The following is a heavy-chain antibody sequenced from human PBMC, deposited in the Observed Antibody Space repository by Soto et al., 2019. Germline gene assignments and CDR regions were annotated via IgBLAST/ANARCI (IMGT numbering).Heavy chain of an antibody. J-gene: IGHJ4*02. CDR2: MFPGGST. V-gene: IGHV4-4*07. D-gene: IGHD5-18*01. CDR1: GDPFTSYF. Sequence: QVQLQESGPGLVKPSETLSLTCTVSGDPFTSYFWSWIRQPAGKGLEWIGHMFPGGSTNHNPSLTSRVTLSVDRAKNHSHLNLTSVTAADTAVYYCARTLSGYTYGSRQFYFASWGQGILVTVSS. CDR3: ARTLSGYTYGSRQFYFAS.